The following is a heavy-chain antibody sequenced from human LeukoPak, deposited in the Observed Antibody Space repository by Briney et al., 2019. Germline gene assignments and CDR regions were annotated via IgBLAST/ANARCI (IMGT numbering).Heavy chain of an antibody. CDR3: ARDKPYYYDSSADAFDI. V-gene: IGHV3-21*01. CDR1: GFTFSTYI. J-gene: IGHJ3*02. Sequence: GGSLRLSCAASGFTFSTYIMNWVRQTPGKGLEWVSSIGTSTSYIYYADSVKGRFTISRDNAKNSLYLQMNSLRAEDTAVYYCARDKPYYYDSSADAFDIWGQGTMVTVSS. D-gene: IGHD3-22*01. CDR2: IGTSTSYI.